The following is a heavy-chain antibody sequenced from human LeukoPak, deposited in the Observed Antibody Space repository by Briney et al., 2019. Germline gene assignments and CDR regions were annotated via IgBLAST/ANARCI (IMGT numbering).Heavy chain of an antibody. CDR1: GGSISSSNYY. CDR3: ARLGYCSGGSCAQFDY. J-gene: IGHJ4*02. D-gene: IGHD2-15*01. CDR2: IYYSGST. Sequence: SETLSLICTVSGGSISSSNYYWGWIRQPPGKGLEWIGSIYYSGSTYYNPSLKSRVTISVDTSKNQFSLKLSSVTAADTAVYYCARLGYCSGGSCAQFDYWGQGTLVTVSS. V-gene: IGHV4-39*07.